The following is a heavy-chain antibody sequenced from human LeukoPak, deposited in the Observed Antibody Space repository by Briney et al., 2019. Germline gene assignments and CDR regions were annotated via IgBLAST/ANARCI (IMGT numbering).Heavy chain of an antibody. CDR2: ISAYNGNT. J-gene: IGHJ5*02. CDR1: GYTFTSYG. V-gene: IGHV1-18*01. Sequence: ASVKVSCKASGYTFTSYGISWVRQAPGQGLEWMGWISAYNGNTNYAQKLQGRVTMTTDTSTSTAYMELRSLRSDDTAVYYCARTPNPSYYDFWSGYYWNWFDPWGQGTLVTVSS. D-gene: IGHD3-3*01. CDR3: ARTPNPSYYDFWSGYYWNWFDP.